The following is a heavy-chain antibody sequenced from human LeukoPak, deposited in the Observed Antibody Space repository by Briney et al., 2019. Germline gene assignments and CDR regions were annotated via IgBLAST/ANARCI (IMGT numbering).Heavy chain of an antibody. V-gene: IGHV1-69-2*01. Sequence: ASVKVSCKVSGYTFTDYYMHWVQQAPGKGLEWMGLVDPEDGETIYAEKFKGRVTITADTSTDTAYMELSSLRSEDTAVYHCATDRLGSSSYDYWGQGTLVTVSS. J-gene: IGHJ4*02. CDR3: ATDRLGSSSYDY. CDR1: GYTFTDYY. CDR2: VDPEDGET. D-gene: IGHD6-6*01.